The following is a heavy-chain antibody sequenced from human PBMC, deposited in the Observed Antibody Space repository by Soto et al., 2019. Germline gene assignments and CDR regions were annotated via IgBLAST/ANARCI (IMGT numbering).Heavy chain of an antibody. CDR1: GFTFSSYG. D-gene: IGHD1-26*01. V-gene: IGHV3-30*18. J-gene: IGHJ3*02. CDR2: ISYDGSNK. CDR3: AKSLWADDAFDI. Sequence: QVQLVESGGCVFQPGRSLRLSCAASGFTFSSYGMHWVRQAPGKGLEWVAVISYDGSNKYYADSVKGRFTISRDNSKNTLYLQMTSLRAEDTAVYYCAKSLWADDAFDIWGQGTMVTVSS.